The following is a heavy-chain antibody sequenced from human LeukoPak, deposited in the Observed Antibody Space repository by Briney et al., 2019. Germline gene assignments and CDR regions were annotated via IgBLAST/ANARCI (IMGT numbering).Heavy chain of an antibody. CDR2: INHSGST. D-gene: IGHD3-22*01. J-gene: IGHJ5*02. CDR3: ARVENYYDSSGYYYITQFDP. Sequence: SSETLSLTCAVYGGSFSGYYWSWIRQPPGKGLEWIGEINHSGSTNYNPSLKSRVTISVDTSKNQFSLKLSSVTAADTAVYYCARVENYYDSSGYYYITQFDPWGQGTLVTVSS. V-gene: IGHV4-34*01. CDR1: GGSFSGYY.